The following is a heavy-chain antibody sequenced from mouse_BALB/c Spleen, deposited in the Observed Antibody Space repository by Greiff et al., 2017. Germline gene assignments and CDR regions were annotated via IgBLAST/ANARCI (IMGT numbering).Heavy chain of an antibody. Sequence: DVQLVESGGGLVQPGGSRKLSCAASGFTFSSFGMHWVRQAPEKGLEWVAYISSGSSTIYYADTVKGRFTISRDNPKNTLFLQMTSLRSEDTAMYYCAGDGYDDYAMDYWGQGTSVTVSS. D-gene: IGHD2-2*01. CDR1: GFTFSSFG. CDR3: AGDGYDDYAMDY. CDR2: ISSGSSTI. J-gene: IGHJ4*01. V-gene: IGHV5-17*02.